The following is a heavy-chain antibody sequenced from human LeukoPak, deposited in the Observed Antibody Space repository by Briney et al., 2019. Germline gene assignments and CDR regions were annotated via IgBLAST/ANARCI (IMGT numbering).Heavy chain of an antibody. J-gene: IGHJ4*02. CDR3: ARDLAAAGTSGY. CDR2: ISAYNGNT. CDR1: GYTFTSYG. V-gene: IGHV1-18*04. D-gene: IGHD6-13*01. Sequence: ASVTVSCKASGYTFTSYGISWVRQAPGQGLEWMGWISAYNGNTNYAQKLQGRVTMTTDTSTSTAYMELRSLRSDDTAVYYSARDLAAAGTSGYWGQGTLVTVSS.